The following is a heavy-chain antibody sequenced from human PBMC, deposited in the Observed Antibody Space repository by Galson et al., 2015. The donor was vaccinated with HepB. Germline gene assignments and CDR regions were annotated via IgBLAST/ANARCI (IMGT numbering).Heavy chain of an antibody. CDR2: IWYDGRNK. CDR1: EFTFSNYG. D-gene: IGHD2-2*01. Sequence: SLRLSCAASEFTFSNYGMHWVRQAPGKGLEWVAVIWYDGRNKYYADSVKGRFTISRDNSKNTLYLEMSRLRAEDTAVYYCAREVAMALGIGFGGTYQPLENYHDYGMDVWGQGTTVTVSS. J-gene: IGHJ6*02. CDR3: AREVAMALGIGFGGTYQPLENYHDYGMDV. V-gene: IGHV3-33*01.